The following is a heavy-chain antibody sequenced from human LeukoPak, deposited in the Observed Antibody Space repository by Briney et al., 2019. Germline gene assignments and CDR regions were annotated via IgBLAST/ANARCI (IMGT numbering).Heavy chain of an antibody. CDR1: GGSISSSY. Sequence: SETLSLTCTVSGGSISSSYWSWIRQPPGKGLEWIGYIYYTGSTNYNPSLKSRVTISVDTSKNQFSLRLSSVTAADTAGYYCARFSPYCSGSSCYVSFLDYWGQGTLVTVSS. V-gene: IGHV4-59*01. CDR3: ARFSPYCSGSSCYVSFLDY. D-gene: IGHD2-15*01. J-gene: IGHJ4*02. CDR2: IYYTGST.